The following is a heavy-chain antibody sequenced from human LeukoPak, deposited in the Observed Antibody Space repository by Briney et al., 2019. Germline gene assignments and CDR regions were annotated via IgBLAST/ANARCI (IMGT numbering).Heavy chain of an antibody. D-gene: IGHD3-10*01. CDR3: ARAGDAVGSGSPYYYYMDV. CDR1: GGSISSGSYY. Sequence: SETLSLTCTVSGGSISSGSYYWSWIRQPAGKGLEWIGRIYTSGSTNYNPSLKSRVTISVDTSKNQFSLKLSSVTAADTAVYYCARAGDAVGSGSPYYYYMDVWGKGTTVTISS. J-gene: IGHJ6*03. CDR2: IYTSGST. V-gene: IGHV4-61*02.